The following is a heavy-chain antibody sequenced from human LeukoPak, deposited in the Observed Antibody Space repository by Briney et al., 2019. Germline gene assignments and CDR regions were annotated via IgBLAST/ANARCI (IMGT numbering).Heavy chain of an antibody. D-gene: IGHD1-26*01. V-gene: IGHV3-23*01. CDR3: ATVGATSAYFDY. J-gene: IGHJ4*02. CDR2: ISGSGDST. CDR1: GFTLSSYA. Sequence: PGGSLRLSCAASGFTLSSYAMSWVRQAPGKGLEWVSAISGSGDSTYYADSVKGRFTISRDNAKKALDLQMNSLRAEDTAVYHCATVGATSAYFDYWGQGILVTVSS.